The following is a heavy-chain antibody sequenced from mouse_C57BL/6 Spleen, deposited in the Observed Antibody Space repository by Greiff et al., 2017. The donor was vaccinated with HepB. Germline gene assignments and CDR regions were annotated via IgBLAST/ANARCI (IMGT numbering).Heavy chain of an antibody. CDR1: GYTFTDYY. D-gene: IGHD2-4*01. V-gene: IGHV1-19*01. CDR3: AREWDDYDAWFAY. Sequence: VQLKQSGPVLVKPGASVKMSCKASGYTFTDYYMNWVKQSHGKSLEWIGVINPYNGGTSYNQKFKGKATLTVDKSSSTAYMELNSLTSEDSAVYYCAREWDDYDAWFAYWGQGTLVTVSA. J-gene: IGHJ3*01. CDR2: INPYNGGT.